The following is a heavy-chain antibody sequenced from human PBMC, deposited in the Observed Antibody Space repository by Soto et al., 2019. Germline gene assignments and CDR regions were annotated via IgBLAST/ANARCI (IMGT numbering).Heavy chain of an antibody. D-gene: IGHD3-22*01. V-gene: IGHV4-34*01. CDR3: ARARYYYDSSGYYIY. Sequence: ETLSLTCAVYGGSFSGYYWSWIRQPPGKGLEWIGEINHSGSTNYNPSLKSRVTISVDTSKNQFSLKLSSVTAADTAVYYCARARYYYDSSGYYIYWGQGTPVTVSS. J-gene: IGHJ4*02. CDR1: GGSFSGYY. CDR2: INHSGST.